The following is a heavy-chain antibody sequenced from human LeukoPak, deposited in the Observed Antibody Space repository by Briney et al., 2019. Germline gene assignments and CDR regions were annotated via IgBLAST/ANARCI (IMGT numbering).Heavy chain of an antibody. CDR2: INHSGST. CDR1: GGSFSSYY. CDR3: ARGRRVFWSGYWFDP. J-gene: IGHJ5*02. V-gene: IGHV4-34*01. D-gene: IGHD3-3*01. Sequence: PSETLSLTCAVYGGSFSSYYWSWIRQPPGKGLEWIGEINHSGSTNYNPSLKSQVTISVDTSKNQFSLKLSSVTAADTAVYYCARGRRVFWSGYWFDPWGQGTLVSVSS.